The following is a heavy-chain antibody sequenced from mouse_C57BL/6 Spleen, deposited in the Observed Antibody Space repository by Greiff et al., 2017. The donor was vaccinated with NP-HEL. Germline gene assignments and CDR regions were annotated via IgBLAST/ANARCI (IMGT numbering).Heavy chain of an antibody. Sequence: QVQLQQSGPGLVQPSQSLSITCTVSGFSLTSYGVHWVRQSPGKGLEWLGVIWSGGSTDYNAAFLSRLSISKDNSKSQVFFKMNSLQADDTAIYYCARIGNAAMDYWGQGTSVTVSS. V-gene: IGHV2-2*01. J-gene: IGHJ4*01. D-gene: IGHD2-1*01. CDR3: ARIGNAAMDY. CDR2: IWSGGST. CDR1: GFSLTSYG.